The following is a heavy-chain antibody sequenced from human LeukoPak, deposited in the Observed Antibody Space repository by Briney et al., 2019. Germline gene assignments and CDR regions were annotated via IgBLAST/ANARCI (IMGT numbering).Heavy chain of an antibody. CDR1: GFTFSSYA. CDR3: ARSTPHYDILTGYLESDAFDI. Sequence: GSLRLSCAASGFTFSSYAMSWVRQAPGKGLEWVSAISGSGGSTYYADSVKGRFTISRDNAKNSLYLQMNSLRAEDTAVYYCARSTPHYDILTGYLESDAFDIWGQGTMVTVSS. CDR2: ISGSGGST. J-gene: IGHJ3*02. D-gene: IGHD3-9*01. V-gene: IGHV3-23*01.